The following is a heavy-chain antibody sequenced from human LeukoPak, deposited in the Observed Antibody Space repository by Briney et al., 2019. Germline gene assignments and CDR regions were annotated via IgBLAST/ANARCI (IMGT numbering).Heavy chain of an antibody. Sequence: PGGSLRLSCAASGFTFSSYAMSWVRQAPGKGLEWVSAISGSGGSTYYADSVKGRFTISRDNSKNTLYLQMNSLRAEDTAVYYCAKRYSLSLPSVYYFDYWRQGTLVTVSS. J-gene: IGHJ4*02. CDR2: ISGSGGST. CDR1: GFTFSSYA. CDR3: AKRYSLSLPSVYYFDY. V-gene: IGHV3-23*01. D-gene: IGHD2-15*01.